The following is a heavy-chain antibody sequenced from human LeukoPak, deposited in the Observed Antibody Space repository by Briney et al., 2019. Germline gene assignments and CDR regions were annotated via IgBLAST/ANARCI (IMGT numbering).Heavy chain of an antibody. Sequence: PGGSLRLSCAASGFTLSRYWMTWVRQAPGKGLEWVANIEEDGNRKYYVDSVEGRFTISRDNAKNSLYLQMNSLRAEDAAIYCCARDTTPSYSETHYDALDIWGQGTVVTVSS. D-gene: IGHD1-26*01. J-gene: IGHJ3*02. CDR3: ARDTTPSYSETHYDALDI. V-gene: IGHV3-7*03. CDR2: IEEDGNRK. CDR1: GFTLSRYW.